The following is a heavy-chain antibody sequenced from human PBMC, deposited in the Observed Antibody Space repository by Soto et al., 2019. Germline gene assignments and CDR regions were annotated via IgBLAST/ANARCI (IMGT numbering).Heavy chain of an antibody. Sequence: ASVKVSCKASGGTFSSYAISWVRQAPGQGLEWMGGIIPIFGTANYAQKFQGRVTITADESTSTAYMELSSLRSEDTAVYYCARAVQEEDYYYGMDVWGQGTTVTVSS. CDR3: ARAVQEEDYYYGMDV. V-gene: IGHV1-69*13. CDR2: IIPIFGTA. D-gene: IGHD4-17*01. CDR1: GGTFSSYA. J-gene: IGHJ6*02.